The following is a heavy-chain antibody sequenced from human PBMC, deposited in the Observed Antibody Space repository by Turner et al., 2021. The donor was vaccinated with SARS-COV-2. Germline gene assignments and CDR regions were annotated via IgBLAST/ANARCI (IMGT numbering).Heavy chain of an antibody. D-gene: IGHD5-18*01. V-gene: IGHV3-23*01. CDR3: AKGYSYDLDP. Sequence: EVQLLESGGGLVQPGGSLILSCAASGFTFSTYAMNWVRQAPGKGLEGVAAISGGGGSTIYADSVKGGFTISRDNSKNTLYLQMNSLRAEDTAVYYCAKGYSYDLDPWGQGTLVTVSS. CDR2: ISGGGGST. CDR1: GFTFSTYA. J-gene: IGHJ5*02.